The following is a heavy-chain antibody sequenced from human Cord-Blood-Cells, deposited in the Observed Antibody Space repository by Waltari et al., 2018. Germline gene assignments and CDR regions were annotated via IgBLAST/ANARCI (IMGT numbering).Heavy chain of an antibody. V-gene: IGHV1-69*01. D-gene: IGHD3-22*01. Sequence: QVQLVQSGAEVKKLGSSVKVSCKASGGTFRSYAISWVRQAPGQGLEWMGGIIPIFGTANYAQKFQGRVTITADESTSTAYMELSSLRSEDTAVYYCARAYYYDSSGYDAFDIWGQGTMVTVSS. CDR2: IIPIFGTA. J-gene: IGHJ3*02. CDR3: ARAYYYDSSGYDAFDI. CDR1: GGTFRSYA.